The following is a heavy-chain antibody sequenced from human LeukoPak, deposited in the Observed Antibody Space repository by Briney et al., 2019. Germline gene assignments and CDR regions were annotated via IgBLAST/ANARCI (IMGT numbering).Heavy chain of an antibody. CDR1: GYTFTTYG. Sequence: ASVKVSCKASGYTFTTYGINWVRQAPGQGLEWMGGIIPIFGTANYAQKFQGRVTITADESTSTAYMELSSLRSEDTAVYYCARAYCSSTSCDSRYYYYGMDVWGQGTTVTVSS. CDR3: ARAYCSSTSCDSRYYYYGMDV. D-gene: IGHD2-2*01. CDR2: IIPIFGTA. V-gene: IGHV1-69*13. J-gene: IGHJ6*02.